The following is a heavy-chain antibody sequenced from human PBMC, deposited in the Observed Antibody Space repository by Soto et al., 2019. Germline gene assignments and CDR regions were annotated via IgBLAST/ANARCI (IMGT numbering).Heavy chain of an antibody. CDR3: ARDRDLGYRSGGSCSRPYYYYYGMDV. CDR2: INPSGGGT. CDR1: GYTFTSYY. D-gene: IGHD2-15*01. Sequence: ASVKVSCKASGYTFTSYYMHWVRQAPGQGLEWMGIINPSGGGTSYAQKFQGRVTMTRDTSTSTVYMELSSLRSEDTAVYYCARDRDLGYRSGGSCSRPYYYYYGMDVWGQGTTVTVSS. J-gene: IGHJ6*02. V-gene: IGHV1-46*01.